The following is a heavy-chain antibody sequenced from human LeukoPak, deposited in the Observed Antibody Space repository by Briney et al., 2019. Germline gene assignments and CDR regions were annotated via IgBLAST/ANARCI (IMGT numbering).Heavy chain of an antibody. D-gene: IGHD3-22*01. J-gene: IGHJ4*02. CDR1: GFTFSSYG. V-gene: IGHV3-23*01. CDR2: ISGSGGNT. Sequence: GGSLRLSCAASGFTFSSYGMNWVRQAPGKGLEWVSTISGSGGNTYYADSVKGRFTISRDNSKNTLYLQMNGLRAEDTAVYYCAKDLGTSGYYSWFDYWGQGTLVTVSS. CDR3: AKDLGTSGYYSWFDY.